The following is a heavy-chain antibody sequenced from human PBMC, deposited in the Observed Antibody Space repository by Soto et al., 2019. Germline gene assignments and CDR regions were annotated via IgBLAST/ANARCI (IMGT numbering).Heavy chain of an antibody. CDR1: GGTFSSYA. CDR2: IIPIFGTA. CDR3: ARDLDSSSPYFDC. Sequence: ASVKVSCKASGGTFSSYAISWVRQAPGQGLEWMGGIIPIFGTANYAQKFQGRVTITADGSTSTAYMELSSLRSEDTAVYYCARDLDSSSPYFDCWGQGTLVTVSS. D-gene: IGHD6-6*01. J-gene: IGHJ4*02. V-gene: IGHV1-69*13.